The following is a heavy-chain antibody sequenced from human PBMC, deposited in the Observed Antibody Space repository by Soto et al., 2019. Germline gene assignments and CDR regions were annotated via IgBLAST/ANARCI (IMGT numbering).Heavy chain of an antibody. CDR1: GGSISSGGYY. J-gene: IGHJ4*02. CDR3: ARVVGFYDIKHYFDY. CDR2: IYYSGST. D-gene: IGHD3-9*01. V-gene: IGHV4-31*03. Sequence: SETLSLTCTVSGGSISSGGYYWSWIRQHPGKGLEWIGYIYYSGSTYYNPSLKSRVTISVDTSKNQFSLKLSPVTAADTAVYYWARVVGFYDIKHYFDYWGQGALVTVTS.